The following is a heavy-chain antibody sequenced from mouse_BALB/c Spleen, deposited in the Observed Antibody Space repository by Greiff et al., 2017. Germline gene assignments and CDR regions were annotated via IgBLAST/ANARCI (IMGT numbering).Heavy chain of an antibody. V-gene: IGHV14-4*02. J-gene: IGHJ3*01. D-gene: IGHD2-4*01. Sequence: EVQLQQSGAELVRSGASVKLSCTASGFNIKDYYMHWVKQRPEQGLEWIGWIDPENGDTEYAPKFQGKATMTADTSSNTAYLQLSSLTSEDTAVYYCTLYDYGRYWGQGTLVTVSA. CDR2: IDPENGDT. CDR3: TLYDYGRY. CDR1: GFNIKDYY.